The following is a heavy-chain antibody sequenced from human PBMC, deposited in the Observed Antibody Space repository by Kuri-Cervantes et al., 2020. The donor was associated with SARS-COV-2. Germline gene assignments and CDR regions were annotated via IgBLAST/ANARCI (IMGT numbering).Heavy chain of an antibody. CDR1: GYTFTSYG. V-gene: IGHV1-18*01. CDR3: ARGEGAAPDLDAFDI. CDR2: ISAYNGNT. J-gene: IGHJ3*02. D-gene: IGHD1-26*01. Sequence: ASVKGSCKASGYTFTSYGISWVRQAPGQGLEWMGWISAYNGNTNYAQKLQGRVTMTTDTFTSTAYMELRSLRSDDTAVYYCARGEGAAPDLDAFDIWGQGTMVTVSS.